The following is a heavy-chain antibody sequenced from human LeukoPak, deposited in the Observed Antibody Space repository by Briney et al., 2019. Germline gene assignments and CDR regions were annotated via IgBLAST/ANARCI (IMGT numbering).Heavy chain of an antibody. D-gene: IGHD3-10*01. CDR2: ISGGGAGT. Sequence: GGSLRLSCAASGFTFRSYGMSWVRQAPGKGLEWVSAISGGGAGTPYHADSVRGRFTISRDNSKNTLYLQMNSLRAEDTAVYYCAKEPLEDYGSGFFDIWGQGTGVTVSS. V-gene: IGHV3-23*01. J-gene: IGHJ3*02. CDR3: AKEPLEDYGSGFFDI. CDR1: GFTFRSYG.